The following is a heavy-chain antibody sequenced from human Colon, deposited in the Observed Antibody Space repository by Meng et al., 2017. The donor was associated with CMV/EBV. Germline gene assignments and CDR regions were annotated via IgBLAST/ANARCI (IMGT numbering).Heavy chain of an antibody. CDR3: ARVGESFFGDLLPYYFDF. J-gene: IGHJ4*02. Sequence: LRLSCTVSGGFLNGYYWSWIRQTPGRGLEWIGYIFFSGRTDYNPSVKSRVSLSVETSKKQFSLQLRSVTAADTAVYYCARVGESFFGDLLPYYFDFWGPGALVTVSS. CDR2: IFFSGRT. D-gene: IGHD3-10*01. CDR1: GGFLNGYY. V-gene: IGHV4-59*01.